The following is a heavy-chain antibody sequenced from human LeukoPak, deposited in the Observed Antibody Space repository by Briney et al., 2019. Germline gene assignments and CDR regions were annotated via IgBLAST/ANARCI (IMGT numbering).Heavy chain of an antibody. Sequence: GGSLRLSCAASGFTVSSSNMNWVRQAPGKGLECVSVIHSGVTTYYADSVKGRFTISGDNSRNTLYLQMNSLRAEDTAVYYCARQVTRRAFDIWGQGTMVTVSS. V-gene: IGHV3-53*01. J-gene: IGHJ3*02. CDR3: ARQVTRRAFDI. D-gene: IGHD5-18*01. CDR2: IHSGVTT. CDR1: GFTVSSSN.